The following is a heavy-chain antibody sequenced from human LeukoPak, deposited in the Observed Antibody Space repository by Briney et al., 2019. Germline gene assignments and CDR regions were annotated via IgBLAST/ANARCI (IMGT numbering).Heavy chain of an antibody. Sequence: GGSLRLSCAVSGITLSNYGMTWARHSRRKGREWGAYISDSGGRIKNGYAMNGRLKISRDNPKKTIYLQMNSLRAEDTAVYFCAIRGVVIRIILVGFHKEAYYFDSWGQGALVTVSS. CDR3: AIRGVVIRIILVGFHKEAYYFDS. J-gene: IGHJ4*02. D-gene: IGHD3-10*01. CDR2: ISDSGGRI. CDR1: GITLSNYG. V-gene: IGHV3-23*01.